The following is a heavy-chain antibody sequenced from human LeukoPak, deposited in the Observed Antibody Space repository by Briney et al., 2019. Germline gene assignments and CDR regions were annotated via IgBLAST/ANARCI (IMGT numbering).Heavy chain of an antibody. CDR1: GGTFSNYT. Sequence: GASVKVSCKASGGTFSNYTVTWVRQAPGQGLEWMGGIIPIFGTTNYARKFQGRVTITADKSTSTVYMELSSLRSEDTAVYYCARDSLDCNNGVCQFRPWFDPWGQGTLVTVSS. V-gene: IGHV1-69*06. D-gene: IGHD2-8*01. CDR3: ARDSLDCNNGVCQFRPWFDP. J-gene: IGHJ5*02. CDR2: IIPIFGTT.